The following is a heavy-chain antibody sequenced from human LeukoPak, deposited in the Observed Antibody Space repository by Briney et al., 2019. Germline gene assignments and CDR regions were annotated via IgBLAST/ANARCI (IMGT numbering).Heavy chain of an antibody. J-gene: IGHJ5*02. Sequence: SETLSLTCTVSGGSISSYYWSWIRQPAGKGLEWIGRIYTSGSTNYNPSLKSRVTMSVDTSKNQFSLKLSSVTAADTAVYYCARSGTKNGYSSNWFDPWGQGTLVTVSS. V-gene: IGHV4-4*07. D-gene: IGHD6-13*01. CDR3: ARSGTKNGYSSNWFDP. CDR2: IYTSGST. CDR1: GGSISSYY.